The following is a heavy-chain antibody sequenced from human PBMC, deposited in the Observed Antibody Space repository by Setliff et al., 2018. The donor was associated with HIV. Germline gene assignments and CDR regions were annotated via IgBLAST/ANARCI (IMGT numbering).Heavy chain of an antibody. D-gene: IGHD6-13*01. V-gene: IGHV1-24*01. CDR2: FDPEDGET. Sequence: ASVKVSCKISGYTLTELSIHWVRQAPGKGLEWVANFDPEDGETFYAQKSQGRLTMTEDTSTDTAYMELSSLRSDDTAMYCCATDPGYSSTWYSESFQHWGQGTVVTVSS. J-gene: IGHJ1*01. CDR3: ATDPGYSSTWYSESFQH. CDR1: GYTLTELS.